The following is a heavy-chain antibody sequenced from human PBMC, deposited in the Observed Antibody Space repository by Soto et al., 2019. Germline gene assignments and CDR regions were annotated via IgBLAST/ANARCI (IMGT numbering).Heavy chain of an antibody. CDR1: GGSFSGYY. CDR2: INHSGST. D-gene: IGHD3-10*01. J-gene: IGHJ6*02. V-gene: IGHV4-34*01. CDR3: ARGLPLLWFGELSTDYYYGMDV. Sequence: SETLSLTCAFYGGSFSGYYWSWIRQPPGKGLEWIGEINHSGSTNYNPSLKSRVTISVDTSKNQFSLKLSSVTAADTAVYYCARGLPLLWFGELSTDYYYGMDVWGQGTTVTVSS.